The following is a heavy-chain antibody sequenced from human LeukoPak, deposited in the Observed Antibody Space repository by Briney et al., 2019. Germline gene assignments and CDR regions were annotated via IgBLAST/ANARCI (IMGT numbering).Heavy chain of an antibody. CDR3: AKIAEKGWYYYYGMDV. Sequence: GGSLRLSCAASGFTFSSYGMHWVRQAPGKGLGWVAVISYDGSNKYYADSVKGRFTISRDNSKNTLYLQMNSLRAEDTAVYYCAKIAEKGWYYYYGMDVWGQGTTVTVSS. J-gene: IGHJ6*02. CDR2: ISYDGSNK. D-gene: IGHD2-15*01. V-gene: IGHV3-30*18. CDR1: GFTFSSYG.